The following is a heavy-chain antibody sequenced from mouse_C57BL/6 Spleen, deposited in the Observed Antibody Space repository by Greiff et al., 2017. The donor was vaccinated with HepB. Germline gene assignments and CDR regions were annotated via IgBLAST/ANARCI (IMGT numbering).Heavy chain of an antibody. D-gene: IGHD2-12*01. CDR3: ASPECYYYAMDY. J-gene: IGHJ4*01. V-gene: IGHV1-82*01. Sequence: VQLQQSGPELVKPGASVKISCKASGYAFSSSWMNWVKQRPGKGLEWIGRIYPGDGDTNYNGKFKGKATLTADKSSSTAYMQLSSLTSEDSAVYFCASPECYYYAMDYWGQGTSVTVSS. CDR1: GYAFSSSW. CDR2: IYPGDGDT.